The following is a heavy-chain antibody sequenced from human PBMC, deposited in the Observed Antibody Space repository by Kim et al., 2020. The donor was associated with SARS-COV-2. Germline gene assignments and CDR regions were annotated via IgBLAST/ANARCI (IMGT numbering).Heavy chain of an antibody. CDR1: GFTFRNYW. CDR3: ARGYTAMDL. D-gene: IGHD5-18*01. J-gene: IGHJ4*02. Sequence: GGSLRLSCAASGFTFRNYWAHWVRQGPGKGLVWVSRINSDGSNTNYADSVKGRFTISRDNAKNTVYLQMNSLTVEDTAVYYCARGYTAMDLWGQGTLVTVS. CDR2: INSDGSNT. V-gene: IGHV3-74*01.